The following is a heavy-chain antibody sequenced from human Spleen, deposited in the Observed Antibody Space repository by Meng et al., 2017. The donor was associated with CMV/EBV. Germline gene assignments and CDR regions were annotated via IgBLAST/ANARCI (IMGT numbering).Heavy chain of an antibody. Sequence: GGSLRLSCAASGFTFSSYWMSWVRQAPGKGLEWVAHIKQDGSEKYYVDSVKGRFTISRDNAKNSLYLQMNSLRAEDTAVYYCARDWAEYYDFWSGYYSPRIYGMDVWGQGTTVTVSS. CDR3: ARDWAEYYDFWSGYYSPRIYGMDV. CDR1: GFTFSSYW. V-gene: IGHV3-7*01. CDR2: IKQDGSEK. J-gene: IGHJ6*02. D-gene: IGHD3-3*01.